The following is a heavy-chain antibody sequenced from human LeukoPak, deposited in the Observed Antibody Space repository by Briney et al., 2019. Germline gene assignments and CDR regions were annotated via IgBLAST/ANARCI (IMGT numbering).Heavy chain of an antibody. J-gene: IGHJ3*02. CDR3: ARGWLSVSLDAFDI. CDR2: INHSGGT. CDR1: GGSFRGYY. D-gene: IGHD3-9*01. V-gene: IGHV4-34*01. Sequence: ASETLSLTCAVYGGSFRGYYWSWIRQPPGKGLEWIGEINHSGGTNYNPPLKSRVTISVDTSKNQFSLKLSSVTAADTAVYYCARGWLSVSLDAFDIWGQGTMVTVSS.